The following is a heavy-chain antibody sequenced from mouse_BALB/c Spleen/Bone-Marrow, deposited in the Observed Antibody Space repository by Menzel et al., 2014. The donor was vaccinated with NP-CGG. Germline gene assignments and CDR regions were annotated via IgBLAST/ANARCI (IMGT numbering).Heavy chain of an antibody. CDR1: GFSLTGYG. V-gene: IGHV2-6-7*01. Sequence: QVQLKESGPGLVAPSQSLSITCTVSGFSLTGYGVNWVRRPPGKGLEWLGMIWGDGSTDYNSALKSRLSISKDNSKSQVFLKMNSLQTDDTARYYCARDLGGYAMDYWGQGTSVTVSS. D-gene: IGHD4-1*01. J-gene: IGHJ4*01. CDR3: ARDLGGYAMDY. CDR2: IWGDGST.